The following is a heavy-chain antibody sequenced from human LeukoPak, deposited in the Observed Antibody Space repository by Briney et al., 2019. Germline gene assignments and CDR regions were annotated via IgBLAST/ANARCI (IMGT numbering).Heavy chain of an antibody. V-gene: IGHV3-20*01. CDR2: INWNGGST. CDR3: ARGRGHCSSTSCYMDV. D-gene: IGHD2-2*01. CDR1: GFTFDDYD. Sequence: GGSLRLSCAAAGFTFDDYDMSWVRQAPGKGLEWVSGINWNGGSTVYADSVKGRFTISRDNAKNSLYVKMNSLRAEDTAVYHCARGRGHCSSTSCYMDVWGQGTTVTVSS. J-gene: IGHJ6*02.